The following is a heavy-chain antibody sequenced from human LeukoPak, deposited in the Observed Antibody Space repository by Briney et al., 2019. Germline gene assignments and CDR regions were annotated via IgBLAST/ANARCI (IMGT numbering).Heavy chain of an antibody. V-gene: IGHV3-21*03. Sequence: GGSLRLSCAASGLTFSNYSMSWVRKAPGKGLEWVSSISSSSNYIYYADSVHGRFTISRDNAKNLLYLQMTSLRPEDTAVYYCARDWYCSSSICYTDRNWFDPWGQGTLVTVSS. CDR3: ARDWYCSSSICYTDRNWFDP. CDR1: GLTFSNYS. CDR2: ISSSSNYI. D-gene: IGHD2-2*02. J-gene: IGHJ5*02.